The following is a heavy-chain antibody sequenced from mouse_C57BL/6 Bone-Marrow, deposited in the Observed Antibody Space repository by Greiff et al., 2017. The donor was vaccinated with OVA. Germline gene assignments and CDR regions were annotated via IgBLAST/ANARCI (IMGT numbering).Heavy chain of an antibody. V-gene: IGHV1-9*01. CDR3: ARSGIYYGNYDYFDY. CDR2: ILPGSGST. D-gene: IGHD2-1*01. CDR1: GYTFTGYW. J-gene: IGHJ2*01. Sequence: VKLMESGAELMKPGASVKLSCKATGYTFTGYWIEWVKQRPGHGLEWIGEILPGSGSTNYNEKFKGKATFTADTSSNTAYMQLSSLTTEDSAIYYCARSGIYYGNYDYFDYWGQGTTLTVSS.